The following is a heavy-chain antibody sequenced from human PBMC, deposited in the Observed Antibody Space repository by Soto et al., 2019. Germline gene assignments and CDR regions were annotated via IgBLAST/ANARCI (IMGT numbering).Heavy chain of an antibody. CDR3: AKDDNGWGPHGGLDY. V-gene: IGHV3-23*01. CDR2: ISGSGGST. J-gene: IGHJ4*02. CDR1: GFTFSSYA. D-gene: IGHD3-16*01. Sequence: EVQLLESGGGLLQPGGSLRLSCAASGFTFSSYAMSWVRQAPGKGLEWVSAISGSGGSTYYADSVKGRFTISRDNSKNTLYLQKNSLRAEDTAVYYCAKDDNGWGPHGGLDYWGQGTLVTVSS.